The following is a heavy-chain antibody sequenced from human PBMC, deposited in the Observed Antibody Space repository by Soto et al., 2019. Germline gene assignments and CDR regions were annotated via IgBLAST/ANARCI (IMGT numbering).Heavy chain of an antibody. CDR2: ISSSGTNI. CDR1: GFTFSSYE. J-gene: IGHJ6*02. CDR3: ARAKEYSGYDVLGAKDV. V-gene: IGHV3-48*03. Sequence: HPGGSLRLSCAASGFTFSSYEMNWVRQSPGKGLEWVSYISSSGTNIYYADSVKGRFTISRDDAENSLYLQMNSLRAEDTAVYYCARAKEYSGYDVLGAKDVWGQGTTVTVSS. D-gene: IGHD5-12*01.